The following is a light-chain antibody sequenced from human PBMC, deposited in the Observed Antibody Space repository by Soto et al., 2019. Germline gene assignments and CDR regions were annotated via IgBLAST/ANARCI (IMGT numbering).Light chain of an antibody. J-gene: IGKJ1*01. V-gene: IGKV1-5*01. CDR2: DAS. CDR1: QRMSAW. Sequence: DIQMTQSPTTLSASVGDRVIITCRASQRMSAWLAWYQQKPGIAPKLLIYDASSLEDGVPSRFSGSGSGTDFTLTINSLQPDDFATYYCQQYDTYPWTFGQGTKVELK. CDR3: QQYDTYPWT.